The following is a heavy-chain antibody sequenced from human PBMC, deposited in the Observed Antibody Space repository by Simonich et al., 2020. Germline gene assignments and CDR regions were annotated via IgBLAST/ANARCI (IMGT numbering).Heavy chain of an antibody. J-gene: IGHJ3*02. D-gene: IGHD6-6*01. CDR2: IKEDGSEN. CDR3: AREGIAARDAFDI. Sequence: EVQLVESGGGLVQPGGSLRLSCAASGFTFSSYWMSWVRQAPGKGLWWVGNIKEDGSENNYVESVKGLFTISRDNAKNSLYLQMNSLRAEDTAVYYCAREGIAARDAFDIWGQGTMVTVSS. V-gene: IGHV3-7*01. CDR1: GFTFSSYW.